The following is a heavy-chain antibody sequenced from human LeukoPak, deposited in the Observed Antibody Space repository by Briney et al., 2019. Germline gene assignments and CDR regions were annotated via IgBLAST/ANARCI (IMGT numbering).Heavy chain of an antibody. V-gene: IGHV4-30-4*07. Sequence: SETLSLTCAVSGGSISSGGYSWSWIRQPPGKGLEWIGYIYYSGSTYYNPSLKSRVTISVDTSKNQFSLKLSSVTAADTAVYYCARDHRPLFYGGTTWGQGTLVTVSS. J-gene: IGHJ5*02. CDR3: ARDHRPLFYGGTT. CDR1: GGSISSGGYS. D-gene: IGHD4-23*01. CDR2: IYYSGST.